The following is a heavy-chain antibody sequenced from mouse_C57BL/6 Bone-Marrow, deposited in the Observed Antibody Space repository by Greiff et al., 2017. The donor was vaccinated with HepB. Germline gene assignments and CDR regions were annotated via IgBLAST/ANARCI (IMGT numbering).Heavy chain of an antibody. CDR1: GFSFNTYA. CDR3: VRQNGCSSYWYFDV. CDR2: IRSKSNNYAT. Sequence: EVQLVESGGGLVQPKGSLKLSCAASGFSFNTYAMNWVRQAPGKGLEWVARIRSKSNNYATYYADSVKDRFTISRDDSESMLYLQMNNLKTEDTAMYYCVRQNGCSSYWYFDVWGTGTTVTVSS. J-gene: IGHJ1*03. D-gene: IGHD1-1*01. V-gene: IGHV10-1*01.